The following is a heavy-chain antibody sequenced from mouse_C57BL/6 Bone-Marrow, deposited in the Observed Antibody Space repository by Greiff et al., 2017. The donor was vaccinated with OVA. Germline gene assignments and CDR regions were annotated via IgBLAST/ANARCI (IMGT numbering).Heavy chain of an antibody. CDR3: AVLYGSISWFAY. D-gene: IGHD1-1*01. CDR2: IYPANGNT. Sequence: VQLQQSGAELVRPGASVKLSCTASGFTFKNTYMHWVKQRPEQGLEWIGRIYPANGNTNYAPKFQGKATITADTSSNTAYLQLSSLTSEDAAIYDCAVLYGSISWFAYWGQGTLVTVSA. V-gene: IGHV14-3*01. J-gene: IGHJ3*01. CDR1: GFTFKNTY.